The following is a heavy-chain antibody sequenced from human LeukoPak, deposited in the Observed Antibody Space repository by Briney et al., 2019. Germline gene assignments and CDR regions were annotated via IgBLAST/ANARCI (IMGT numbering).Heavy chain of an antibody. CDR2: IYTSGST. CDR3: RGYSYETKGYYFDY. Sequence: SLTLSLTCTVSGGSISSGSYYWSWIRQPAGKGLEWIGRIYTSGSTNYNPSLKSRVTISVDTSKNQFSLKLSSVTAPDTAVYYCRGYSYETKGYYFDYWGQGTLVTVSS. J-gene: IGHJ4*02. D-gene: IGHD5-18*01. V-gene: IGHV4-61*02. CDR1: GGSISSGSYY.